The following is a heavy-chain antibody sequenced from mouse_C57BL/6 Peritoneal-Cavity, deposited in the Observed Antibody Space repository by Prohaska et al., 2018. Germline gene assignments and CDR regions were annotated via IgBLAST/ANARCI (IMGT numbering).Heavy chain of an antibody. CDR1: GYTFTSYN. Sequence: QAYLQQSGAELVRPGASVKMSCKASGYTFTSYNMHWVKQTLRQGLEWIGAIYPGNGDTSYNQKFKGKDTLTVDKSSSTAYMQLSSLTSEDSAVYFCARGEWFAYWGQGTLVTVSA. J-gene: IGHJ3*01. V-gene: IGHV1-12*01. CDR3: ARGEWFAY. CDR2: IYPGNGDT.